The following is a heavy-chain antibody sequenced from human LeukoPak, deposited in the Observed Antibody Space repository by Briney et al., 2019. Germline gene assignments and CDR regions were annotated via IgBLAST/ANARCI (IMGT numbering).Heavy chain of an antibody. CDR2: ISYDGSNK. CDR1: GFTFSSYW. V-gene: IGHV3-30*14. Sequence: PGGSLRLSCGASGFTFSSYWMDWVRQAPGKGLEWVAVISYDGSNKYYADSVKGRFTISRDNSKNTLYLQMNSLRAEDTAVYYCARGGSYLSAFDIWGQGTMVTVSS. CDR3: ARGGSYLSAFDI. J-gene: IGHJ3*02. D-gene: IGHD1-26*01.